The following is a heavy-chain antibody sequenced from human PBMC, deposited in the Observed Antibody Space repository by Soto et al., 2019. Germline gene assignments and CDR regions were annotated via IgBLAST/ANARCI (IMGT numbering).Heavy chain of an antibody. V-gene: IGHV3-30*18. CDR1: GFTFSRYY. CDR2: ISYHGNNQ. J-gene: IGHJ4*02. Sequence: PGGSLRLSCTVSGFTFSRYYMNWVRQAPGKGLEWVAIISYHGNNQFYADSVKGRFTISRDNSNNTLYLEMNSLRPEDTAVYYCAKDLALGFWSGNYYFDHWGQGTLVTVSS. CDR3: AKDLALGFWSGNYYFDH. D-gene: IGHD3-3*01.